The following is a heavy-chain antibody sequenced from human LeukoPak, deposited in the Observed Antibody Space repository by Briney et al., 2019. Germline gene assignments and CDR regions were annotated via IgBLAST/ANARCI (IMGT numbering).Heavy chain of an antibody. CDR2: ISGSGGST. J-gene: IGHJ4*02. V-gene: IGHV3-23*01. D-gene: IGHD3-10*01. CDR3: AKTPLYYYGSGTPDFDY. Sequence: AGGSLRLSCAVSGFTFSSYAMSWVRQAPGKGLEWVSAISGSGGSTYYADSVKGRFTISRDNSKNTLYLQMNSLRAEDTAVYYCAKTPLYYYGSGTPDFDYWGQGTLVTVSS. CDR1: GFTFSSYA.